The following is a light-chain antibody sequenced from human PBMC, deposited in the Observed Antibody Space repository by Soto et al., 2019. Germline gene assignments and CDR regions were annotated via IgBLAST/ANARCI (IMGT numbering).Light chain of an antibody. Sequence: EVVLTQSPDTLSLPPGERATLSCRASQSISSYLAWYQQKPGQAPRLLIYGASSRATGIPDRFSGSGSGTDFTLTISRLEPEDFAVYYCQQYGSSPPLTFGGGTKV. CDR1: QSISSY. CDR3: QQYGSSPPLT. CDR2: GAS. J-gene: IGKJ4*01. V-gene: IGKV3-20*01.